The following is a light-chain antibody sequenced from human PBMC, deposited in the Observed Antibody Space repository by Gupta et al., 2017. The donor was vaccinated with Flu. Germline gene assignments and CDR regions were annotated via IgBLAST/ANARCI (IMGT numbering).Light chain of an antibody. CDR1: HCRVDSDSNSY. CDR2: KDS. CDR3: KQWKRWPWT. J-gene: IGKJ1*01. Sequence: VTLGQSASIGDRARHCRVDSDSNSYLDWCQQRPGHAPRRLIYKDSNRDAGVTHRISGSGSCTDFTLKISRGEAEDDVDDYCKQWKRWPWTFGQGTKVEIK. V-gene: IGKV2-30*01.